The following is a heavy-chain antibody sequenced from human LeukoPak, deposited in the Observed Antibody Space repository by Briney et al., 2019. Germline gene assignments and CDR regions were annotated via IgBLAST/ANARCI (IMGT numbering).Heavy chain of an antibody. CDR3: AKDMGRVLLWLGELLSGYFDY. V-gene: IGHV3-23*01. CDR2: ISGSGGST. CDR1: GFTFSSYA. Sequence: GGSLRLSCAASGFTFSSYAMSWVRQAPGKGLEWVSAISGSGGSTYYADSVKGRFTISRDNSKNTLYLQMNSLRAEDTAVYYCAKDMGRVLLWLGELLSGYFDYWGQGTLVTVSS. J-gene: IGHJ4*02. D-gene: IGHD3-10*01.